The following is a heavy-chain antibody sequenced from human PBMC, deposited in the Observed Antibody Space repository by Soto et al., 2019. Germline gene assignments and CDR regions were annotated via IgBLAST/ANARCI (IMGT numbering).Heavy chain of an antibody. V-gene: IGHV4-39*01. CDR2: IYYSGST. Sequence: PSETLSLTCTVSGGSISSSSYYWGWIRQPPGKGLEWIGSIYYSGSTYYNPSLKSRVTISVDTSKNQFSLKLSSVTAADTAVYYCARLIRASAYFDYWGQGTLVTVSS. J-gene: IGHJ4*02. D-gene: IGHD3-16*01. CDR3: ARLIRASAYFDY. CDR1: GGSISSSSYY.